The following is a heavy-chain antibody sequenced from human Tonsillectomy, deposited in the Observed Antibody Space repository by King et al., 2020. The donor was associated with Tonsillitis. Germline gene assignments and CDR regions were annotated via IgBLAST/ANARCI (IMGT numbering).Heavy chain of an antibody. CDR2: INTNTGNP. V-gene: IGHV7-4-1*02. D-gene: IGHD1-1*01. CDR1: GYTFTNYA. CDR3: ARGRGAVLGTSIYYFYY. J-gene: IGHJ4*02. Sequence: VQLVESGSELKKPGASVKVSCTASGYTFTNYALNWVRQAPGQGLEWMGWINTNTGNPTYAQGFTGRFLFSLDTSLSTAYLQISSPMAEDTAVYYCARGRGAVLGTSIYYFYYGGEGTVFTVSS.